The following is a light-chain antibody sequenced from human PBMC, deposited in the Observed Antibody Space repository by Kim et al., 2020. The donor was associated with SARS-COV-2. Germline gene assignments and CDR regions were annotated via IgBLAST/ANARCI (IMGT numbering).Light chain of an antibody. CDR1: QSVSY. J-gene: IGKJ4*01. CDR3: QQSSNWPLT. V-gene: IGKV3-11*01. Sequence: TVSPEKRATRSCRASQSVSYQAWYQQKPGQAPRLLIYGASNRATGIPARFSGSGSGTDFTLTISSLEPEDFAVYYCQQSSNWPLTFGGGTKVDIK. CDR2: GAS.